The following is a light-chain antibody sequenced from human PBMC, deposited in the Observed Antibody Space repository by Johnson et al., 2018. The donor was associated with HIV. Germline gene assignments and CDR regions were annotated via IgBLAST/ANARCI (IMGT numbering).Light chain of an antibody. CDR3: GTWDSSLSAGV. J-gene: IGLJ1*01. Sequence: QPVLTQPPSVSAAPGQKVTISCSGSSSNIGNNYVSWYQQLPGTAPKLLIYENNKRPSWIPDRFSGSKSGTSATLGITGLQTGDEADYYCGTWDSSLSAGVFGTGTKVTVL. CDR1: SSNIGNNY. V-gene: IGLV1-51*02. CDR2: ENN.